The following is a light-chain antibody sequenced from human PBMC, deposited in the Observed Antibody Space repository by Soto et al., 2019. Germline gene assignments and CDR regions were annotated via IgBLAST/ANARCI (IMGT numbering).Light chain of an antibody. V-gene: IGKV1-5*01. J-gene: IGKJ2*01. CDR1: QNIRSW. Sequence: DIQMTQSPSILSASVGDRVTITCRASQNIRSWLAWYQQKPGKAPELLIYFASKLESGVPSRFSGSGSGTEYTLTISSLQPEDFATYYCQQYNSHSLYSFGQGTKLEIK. CDR2: FAS. CDR3: QQYNSHSLYS.